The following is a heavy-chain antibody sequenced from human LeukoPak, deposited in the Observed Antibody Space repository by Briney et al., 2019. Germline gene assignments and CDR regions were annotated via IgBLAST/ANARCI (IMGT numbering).Heavy chain of an antibody. V-gene: IGHV1-3*01. J-gene: IGHJ4*02. D-gene: IGHD4-17*01. CDR3: AATDLGDY. Sequence: GASVKVSCTAPGYTFTSYGISWVRQAPGQRPEWMGWINAGNGNTKYFQKFQGRVTFTRDTSASTAYMELSSLRSEDTAVYYCAATDLGDYWGQGTLVTVSS. CDR2: INAGNGNT. CDR1: GYTFTSYG.